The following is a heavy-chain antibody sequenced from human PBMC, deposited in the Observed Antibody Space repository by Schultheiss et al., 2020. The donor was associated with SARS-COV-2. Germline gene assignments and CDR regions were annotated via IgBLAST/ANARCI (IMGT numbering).Heavy chain of an antibody. CDR1: GGSISSYY. J-gene: IGHJ4*02. V-gene: IGHV4-59*08. D-gene: IGHD6-19*01. Sequence: SETLSLTCTVSGGSISSYYWSWIRQPPGKGLEWIGYIYYSGSTNYNPSLKSRVTISVDTSKNQFSLKLSSVTAADTAVYYCARNPVSSGWYWGIDYWGQGTLVTVSS. CDR3: ARNPVSSGWYWGIDY. CDR2: IYYSGST.